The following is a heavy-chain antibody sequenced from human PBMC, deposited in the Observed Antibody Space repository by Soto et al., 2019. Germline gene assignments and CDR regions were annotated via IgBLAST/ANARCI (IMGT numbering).Heavy chain of an antibody. V-gene: IGHV4-59*01. CDR2: IYYSGST. CDR1: GGSISSYY. Sequence: PSETLSLTCTVSGGSISSYYWSWIRQPPGKGLEWIGYIYYSGSTNYNPSLKSRVTISVDTSKNQFSLKLSSVTAADTAVYYCASGIMKSLFDYWGQGTLVTVSS. D-gene: IGHD3-16*01. CDR3: ASGIMKSLFDY. J-gene: IGHJ4*02.